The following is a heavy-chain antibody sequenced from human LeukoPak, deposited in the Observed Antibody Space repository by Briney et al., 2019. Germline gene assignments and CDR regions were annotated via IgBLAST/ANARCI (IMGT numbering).Heavy chain of an antibody. CDR2: ISGGGGST. CDR1: GFVVSSNY. J-gene: IGHJ4*02. D-gene: IGHD5-12*01. Sequence: GGSLRLSCAASGFVVSSNYMNWVRQAPGKGLEWVSGISGGGGSTYYADSVKGRFTISRDNSKITLYLQMNSLRAEDTAVYYCAKSYNGYESKPDYWGQGTLVTVSS. CDR3: AKSYNGYESKPDY. V-gene: IGHV3-23*01.